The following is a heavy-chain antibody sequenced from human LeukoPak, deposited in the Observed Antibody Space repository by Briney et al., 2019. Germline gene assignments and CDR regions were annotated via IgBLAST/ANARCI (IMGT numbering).Heavy chain of an antibody. CDR1: GYTFTSYY. CDR2: INPSGGST. J-gene: IGHJ2*01. Sequence: ASVKVSCKASGYTFTSYYMHWVRQAPGQGLEWMGIINPSGGSTSYAQKFQGRVTMTRDTSTSTVYTELSSLRSEDTAVYYCAISLLGWYFDLWGRGTLVTVSS. CDR3: AISLLGWYFDL. D-gene: IGHD3-22*01. V-gene: IGHV1-46*01.